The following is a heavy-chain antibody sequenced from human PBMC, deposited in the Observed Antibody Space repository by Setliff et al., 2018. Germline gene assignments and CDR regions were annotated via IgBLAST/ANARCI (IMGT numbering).Heavy chain of an antibody. CDR1: GYTFNNYG. J-gene: IGHJ4*02. Sequence: ASVKVSCKASGYTFNNYGITWVRQAPGQGLEWMGWINNYSFKTTYPQKLQGRVTMTTDTSTSTAYMELRSLRSDDTAVYYCARINFYVSSGYYYAPDYWGQGTLVTVSS. D-gene: IGHD3-22*01. V-gene: IGHV1-18*01. CDR2: INNYSFKT. CDR3: ARINFYVSSGYYYAPDY.